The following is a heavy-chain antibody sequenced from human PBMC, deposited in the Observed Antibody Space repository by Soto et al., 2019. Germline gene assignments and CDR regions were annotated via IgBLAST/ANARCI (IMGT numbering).Heavy chain of an antibody. CDR1: GSSISSGGYY. CDR3: ARVAGINWFDP. CDR2: IYYSGST. J-gene: IGHJ5*02. D-gene: IGHD6-13*01. V-gene: IGHV4-31*03. Sequence: QVQLQESGPGLVKPSQTLSITCTVSGSSISSGGYYRSRIRQHAGKGQEWIGCIYYSGSTYYNPSLKSRVTISVDTSKNQFSLKLSSVTAADTAVYYCARVAGINWFDPWGQGTLVTVSS.